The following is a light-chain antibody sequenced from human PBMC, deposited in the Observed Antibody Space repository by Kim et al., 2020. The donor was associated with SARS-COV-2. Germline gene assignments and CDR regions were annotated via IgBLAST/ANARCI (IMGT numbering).Light chain of an antibody. V-gene: IGLV3-1*01. CDR2: QDS. J-gene: IGLJ2*01. CDR1: KLGYKY. Sequence: PGQTASIACSGDKLGYKYACWYQQKPGQSPVLVIYQDSKRPSGIPERFSGSNSGNTATLTISGTQAMDEADYYCQACDSSTAWVFGGGTQLTVL. CDR3: QACDSSTAWV.